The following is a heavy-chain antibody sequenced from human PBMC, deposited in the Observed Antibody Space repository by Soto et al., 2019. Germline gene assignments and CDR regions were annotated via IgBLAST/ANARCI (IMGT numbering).Heavy chain of an antibody. CDR2: IIPIFGTA. CDR3: ERGGGSSGYGDYYYHYGMDV. Sequence: SMSASCKTSGCTCSSYAISWGRQARGQGLEWMGGIIPIFGTANYAQKFQGRVTITADKSTSTAYMELSRLRSGDTAVYYCERGGGSSGYGDYYYHYGMDVSGQGTTVTVYS. J-gene: IGHJ6*02. CDR1: GCTCSSYA. V-gene: IGHV1-69*06. D-gene: IGHD3-22*01.